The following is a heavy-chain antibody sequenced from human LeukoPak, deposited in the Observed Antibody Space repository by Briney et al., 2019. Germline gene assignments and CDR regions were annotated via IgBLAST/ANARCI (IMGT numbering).Heavy chain of an antibody. V-gene: IGHV4-4*02. CDR2: IWHSGST. D-gene: IGHD1-14*01. Sequence: SETLSLTCAVSGDSITSSNWWSWVRQPPGKGLEWIGEIWHSGSTNYNPSLRSRVAISVDKSKNQFSLKLSSVTAADTAVYYCAFYNRGWYFDYWGQGTLVTVSS. CDR1: GDSITSSNW. J-gene: IGHJ4*02. CDR3: AFYNRGWYFDY.